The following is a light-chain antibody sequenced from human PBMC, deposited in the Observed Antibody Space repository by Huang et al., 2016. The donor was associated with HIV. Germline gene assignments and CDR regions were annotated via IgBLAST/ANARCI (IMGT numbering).Light chain of an antibody. CDR1: QSVLSSATNKNY. V-gene: IGKV4-1*01. CDR2: WAS. J-gene: IGKJ1*01. Sequence: DIVMTQSPDSLAVSLGEAATLTCRSSQSVLSSATNKNYLAWFQQKSGQSPKLRLFWASTREAGVPDRVSASGSGTHFTLTINNVKTEDVAIYYCQQYYTSPQTFGPGTRLEI. CDR3: QQYYTSPQT.